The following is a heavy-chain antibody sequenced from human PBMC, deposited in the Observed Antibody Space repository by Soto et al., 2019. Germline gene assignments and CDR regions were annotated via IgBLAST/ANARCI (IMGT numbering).Heavy chain of an antibody. D-gene: IGHD5-12*01. V-gene: IGHV4-59*01. CDR1: GGSISSYY. CDR2: VSYSVIT. J-gene: IGHJ4*01. CDR3: ARARARWLQYFDY. Sequence: QVQLQESGPGLVKPSETLSLTCTVSGGSISSYYWSWIRQPPGKGLEWIGYVSYSVITNYNPSLKSRVNISVDKSKTQLSLNLISLIAADAAVYYCARARARWLQYFDYWGHGTLVTVSS.